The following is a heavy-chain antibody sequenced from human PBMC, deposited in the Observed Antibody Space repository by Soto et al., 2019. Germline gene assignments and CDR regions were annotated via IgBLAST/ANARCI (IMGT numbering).Heavy chain of an antibody. J-gene: IGHJ6*03. CDR2: IYYSGST. D-gene: IGHD3-3*01. V-gene: IGHV4-31*03. Sequence: PSETLSLTCTVSGGSISSGGYYWSWIRQHPGKGLEWIGYIYYSGSTYYNPSLKSRVTISVDTSKNQFSLKLSSVTAADTAVYYCARAIPSTSYYDFWSGYYARTYYYYYMDVWGKGTTVTVSS. CDR1: GGSISSGGYY. CDR3: ARAIPSTSYYDFWSGYYARTYYYYYMDV.